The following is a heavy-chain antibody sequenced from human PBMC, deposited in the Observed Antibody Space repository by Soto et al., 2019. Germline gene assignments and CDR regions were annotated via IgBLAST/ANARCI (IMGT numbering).Heavy chain of an antibody. D-gene: IGHD6-13*01. CDR3: ALGRGAAADYFDF. CDR1: GFTFSDYY. CDR2: ISSSTSQT. Sequence: QVQLVESGGGLVKPGGSLRLSCAVSGFTFSDYYMTWIRQAPGQGLEWVSYISSSTSQTNYADSVQGRFTISRDNAKNSFVLQVNSLRAEDTAVYYCALGRGAAADYFDFWGQGTLVTVSS. V-gene: IGHV3-11*05. J-gene: IGHJ4*02.